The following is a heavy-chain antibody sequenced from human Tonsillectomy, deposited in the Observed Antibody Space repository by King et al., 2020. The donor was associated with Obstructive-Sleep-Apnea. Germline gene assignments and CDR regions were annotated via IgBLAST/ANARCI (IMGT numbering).Heavy chain of an antibody. V-gene: IGHV1-8*01. CDR1: GYTFTSYD. J-gene: IGHJ4*02. CDR2: MNPNSGNT. D-gene: IGHD3-22*01. CDR3: ARALGTYYDSSGYLLVD. Sequence: QLVQSGAEVKKPGASVKVSCKASGYTFTSYDINWVRQATGQGLEWMGWMNPNSGNTGCAQKFQGRVTMTRSTSISTAYMELSSLRSEDTAVYYCARALGTYYDSSGYLLVDWGQGTLVTVSS.